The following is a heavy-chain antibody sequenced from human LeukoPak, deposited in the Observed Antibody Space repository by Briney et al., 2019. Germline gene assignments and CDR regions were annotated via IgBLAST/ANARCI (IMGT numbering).Heavy chain of an antibody. CDR1: GYTFTDYY. Sequence: ASMKVSCKASGYTFTDYYIHWVRQAPGQGLEWMGRINPDNGGTNYAQKFQGRVTMTRDTPISAAYMELSRLRSDDTAMFYCARSAVAGSGDFDYWGQGTLVTVSS. D-gene: IGHD6-19*01. V-gene: IGHV1-2*06. CDR3: ARSAVAGSGDFDY. CDR2: INPDNGGT. J-gene: IGHJ4*02.